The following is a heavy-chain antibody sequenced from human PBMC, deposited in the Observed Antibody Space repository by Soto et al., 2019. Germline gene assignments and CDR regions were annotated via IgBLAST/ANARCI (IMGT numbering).Heavy chain of an antibody. CDR1: GGSISSGGYY. J-gene: IGHJ5*02. CDR3: ARDHRQHWFDP. CDR2: IYYSGST. V-gene: IGHV4-31*03. D-gene: IGHD5-18*01. Sequence: PSETLSLTCTVSGGSISSGGYYWSWIRQHPGKGLEWIGYIYYSGSTYYNPSLKSRVTISVDTSKNQFSLKLSSVTAADTAVYYCARDHRQHWFDPWGQGTLVTVSS.